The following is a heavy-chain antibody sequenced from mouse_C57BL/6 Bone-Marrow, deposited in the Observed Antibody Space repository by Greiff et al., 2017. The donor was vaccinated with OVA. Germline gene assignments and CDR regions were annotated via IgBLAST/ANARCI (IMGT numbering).Heavy chain of an antibody. J-gene: IGHJ1*03. D-gene: IGHD1-1*01. CDR3: ARWEYYGSSYSYWYFDV. V-gene: IGHV1-63*01. CDR1: GYTFTNYW. Sequence: VKLQQSGAELVRPGTSVKMSCKASGYTFTNYWIGWAKQRPGHGLEWIGDIYPGGGYTNYNEKFKGKATLTADKSSSTAYMQFSSLTSEDSAIYYCARWEYYGSSYSYWYFDVWGTGTTVTVSS. CDR2: IYPGGGYT.